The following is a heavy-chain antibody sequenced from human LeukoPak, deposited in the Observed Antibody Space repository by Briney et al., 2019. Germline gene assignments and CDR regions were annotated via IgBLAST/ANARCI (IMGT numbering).Heavy chain of an antibody. CDR1: GGSISSGSYY. V-gene: IGHV4-61*02. Sequence: SQTLSLTCTVSGGSISSGSYYWSWIRQPAGKGLEWIGRIYTSGSTNYNPSLKSRVTISVDTSKNQFSLKLSSVTAADTAVHYCARNPSYDFLTGYSDHYGMDVWGQGTTVTVSS. J-gene: IGHJ6*02. CDR3: ARNPSYDFLTGYSDHYGMDV. CDR2: IYTSGST. D-gene: IGHD3-9*01.